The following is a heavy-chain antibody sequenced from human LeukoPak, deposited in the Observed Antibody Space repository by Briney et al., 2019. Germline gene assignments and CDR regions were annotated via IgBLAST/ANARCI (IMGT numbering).Heavy chain of an antibody. CDR2: ISGSGTNT. CDR1: GFTFSTYA. Sequence: GASLRLSCAASGFTFSTYAMSWVRQAPGKGLEWVSAISGSGTNTYYADSVKGRFTISRDNSKNTLYLQMNSLRAEGTAVYFCAKVPNSGNYYYFDYWGQGTPVTVSS. V-gene: IGHV3-23*01. CDR3: AKVPNSGNYYYFDY. D-gene: IGHD1-26*01. J-gene: IGHJ4*02.